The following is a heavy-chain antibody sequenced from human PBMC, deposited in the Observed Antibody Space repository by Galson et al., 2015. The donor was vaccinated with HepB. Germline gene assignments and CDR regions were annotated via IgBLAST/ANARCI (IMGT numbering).Heavy chain of an antibody. CDR3: LRGSNGKNTGYSDY. CDR1: GFTFSDYW. J-gene: IGHJ4*02. CDR2: IRQDGRDS. Sequence: SLRLSCAVSGFTFSDYWMNWVRQAPGKGLEWVANIRQDGRDSHYVDSVKGRFTISRDNAKNSLSLQMNSLTAEDTAVYYCLRGSNGKNTGYSDYWGQGTLVTVSS. D-gene: IGHD1/OR15-1a*01. V-gene: IGHV3-7*04.